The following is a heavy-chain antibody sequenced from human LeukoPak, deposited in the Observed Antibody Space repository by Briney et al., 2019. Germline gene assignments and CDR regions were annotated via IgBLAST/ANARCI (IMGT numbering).Heavy chain of an antibody. CDR1: GFTFSDYY. Sequence: PGGSLRLSCAASGFTFSDYYMSWVRQAPGKGLEWVANIKQDGSEKYYVDSVKGRFTISRDNSKNTLYLQMNSLRADDTAVYYCAKEYSGSFSPFPSYFDYWGQGTLVTVSS. D-gene: IGHD1-26*01. CDR2: IKQDGSEK. J-gene: IGHJ4*02. V-gene: IGHV3-7*03. CDR3: AKEYSGSFSPFPSYFDY.